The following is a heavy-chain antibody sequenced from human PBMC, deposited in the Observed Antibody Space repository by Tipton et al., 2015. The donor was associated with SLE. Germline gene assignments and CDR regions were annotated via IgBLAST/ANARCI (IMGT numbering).Heavy chain of an antibody. CDR1: GFTFSIYW. CDR2: IKLDGSEK. Sequence: VQLVQSGGNLVQPGGSLRLSCAASGFTFSIYWMTWVRQAPGKGLEWVANIKLDGSEKYYVDSVKGRFTISRDNAKKSLHLQMDRLRVDDTAVYYCARVDHGDWDIDHWGQGTLVTVSS. D-gene: IGHD4-17*01. J-gene: IGHJ4*02. CDR3: ARVDHGDWDIDH. V-gene: IGHV3-7*01.